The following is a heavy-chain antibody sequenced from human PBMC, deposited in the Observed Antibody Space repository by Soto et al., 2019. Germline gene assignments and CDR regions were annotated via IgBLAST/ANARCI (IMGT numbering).Heavy chain of an antibody. CDR1: GFTFSSYA. CDR2: ISGSGGST. D-gene: IGHD2-2*01. J-gene: IGHJ5*02. CDR3: AKRGVVPAAQTRYNWFDP. Sequence: GGSLRLSCAASGFTFSSYAMSWVRQAPGKGLEWVSAISGSGGSTYYADSVKGRFTISRDNSKNTLYLQMNSLRAEDTAVYYCAKRGVVPAAQTRYNWFDPWGQGTLVTVSS. V-gene: IGHV3-23*01.